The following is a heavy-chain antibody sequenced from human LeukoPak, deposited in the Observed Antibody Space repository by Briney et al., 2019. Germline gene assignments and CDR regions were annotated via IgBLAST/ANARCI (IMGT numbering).Heavy chain of an antibody. V-gene: IGHV5-51*01. Sequence: GESLKTSCNVSGYNFTTYWIGWVRQMPGKGLEWMGIIYPGDSQTTYSPSFQGLVTISADKSTSTAYLQWRSLKASDTAVYYCARRADDYGDYLFDYWGQGTLVTVSS. J-gene: IGHJ4*02. CDR3: ARRADDYGDYLFDY. D-gene: IGHD4-17*01. CDR1: GYNFTTYW. CDR2: IYPGDSQT.